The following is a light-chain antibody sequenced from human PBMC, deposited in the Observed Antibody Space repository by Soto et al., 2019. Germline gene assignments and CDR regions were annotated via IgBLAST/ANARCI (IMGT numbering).Light chain of an antibody. V-gene: IGKV3-20*01. J-gene: IGKJ5*01. CDR1: QSVSIH. Sequence: KVMTHSPCTLSVSLEERATLSCRASQSVSIHLAWYQQKPGQAPRLLIYGASNRATGIPDRFSGSGSGTDFTLAISRLEPEDFAVYYCQQYGSSPPITFGQGTRPAIK. CDR2: GAS. CDR3: QQYGSSPPIT.